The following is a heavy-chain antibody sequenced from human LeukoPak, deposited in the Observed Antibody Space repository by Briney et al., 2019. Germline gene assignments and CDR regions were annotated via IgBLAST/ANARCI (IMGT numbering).Heavy chain of an antibody. CDR2: ISAYNGNT. J-gene: IGHJ4*02. CDR1: GYTFTSYG. D-gene: IGHD3-10*01. V-gene: IGHV1-18*01. CDR3: ARLLDYYASGGADY. Sequence: ASVKASCKASGYTFTSYGISWVRQAPGQGLEWMGWISAYNGNTNYAQKLQGRVTMTTDTSTSTAYMELRSLRSDGTAVYYCARLLDYYASGGADYWGQGTLVTVSS.